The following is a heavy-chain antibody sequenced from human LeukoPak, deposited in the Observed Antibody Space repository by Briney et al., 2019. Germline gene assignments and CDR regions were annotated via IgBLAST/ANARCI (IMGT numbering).Heavy chain of an antibody. Sequence: PSETLSLTCAVYGGSFSGYYWSWIRQPPGKGLEWIGEINHSGSTNYNPSLKSRVTISVDTSKNQFSLKLSSVTAADTAVYYCARGQRTYYYYYGMDVWGQGTTVTVSS. J-gene: IGHJ6*02. CDR2: INHSGST. V-gene: IGHV4-34*01. CDR1: GGSFSGYY. CDR3: ARGQRTYYYYYGMDV.